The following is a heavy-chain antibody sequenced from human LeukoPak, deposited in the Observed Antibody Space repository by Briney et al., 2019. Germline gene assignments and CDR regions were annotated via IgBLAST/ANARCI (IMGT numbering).Heavy chain of an antibody. V-gene: IGHV3-23*01. J-gene: IGHJ4*02. CDR2: ISGSGGST. CDR3: TTATPSFGVVKDY. CDR1: GFTFSSYA. D-gene: IGHD3-3*01. Sequence: GGSLRLSCAASGFTFSSYAMSWVRQAPGEGLEWVSAISGSGGSTYYADSVKGRFTISRDNSKNTLYLQMNSLKTEDTAVYYCTTATPSFGVVKDYWGQGTLVTVSS.